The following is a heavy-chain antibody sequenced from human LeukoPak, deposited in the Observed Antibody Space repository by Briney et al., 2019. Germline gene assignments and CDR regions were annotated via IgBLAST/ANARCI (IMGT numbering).Heavy chain of an antibody. V-gene: IGHV3-21*01. CDR2: ISSGSSYI. J-gene: IGHJ6*02. CDR3: VRDILTGYYGMDV. CDR1: GFTFISYS. D-gene: IGHD3-9*01. Sequence: GGSLRLSCAASGFTFISYSMNWVRQAPGKGLDWVSSISSGSSYIQYADSVKGRFTISRDNAKNSLYLQMDSLRAEDTAVYFCVRDILTGYYGMDVWGQGTTATVSS.